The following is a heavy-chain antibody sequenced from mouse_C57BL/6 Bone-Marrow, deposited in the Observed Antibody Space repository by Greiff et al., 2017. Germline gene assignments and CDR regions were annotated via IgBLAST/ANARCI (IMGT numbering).Heavy chain of an antibody. J-gene: IGHJ3*01. CDR2: IHPNSGST. CDR3: ARSMGVYYDYSWVAY. V-gene: IGHV1-64*01. D-gene: IGHD2-4*01. Sequence: VQLQQPGAELVKPGASVKLSCKASGYTFTSYWMHWVKQRPGQGLDGIGMIHPNSGSTNYNEKFKSKATLTVDKSSSTAYMQLSSLTSEESAVFYVARSMGVYYDYSWVAYWGQGTLVSVSA. CDR1: GYTFTSYW.